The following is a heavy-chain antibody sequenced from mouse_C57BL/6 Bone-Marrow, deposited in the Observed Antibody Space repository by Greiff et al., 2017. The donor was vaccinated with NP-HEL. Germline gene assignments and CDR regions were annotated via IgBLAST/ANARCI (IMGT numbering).Heavy chain of an antibody. CDR2: IYPGGGYT. Sequence: VQLQESGAELVRPGTSVKMSCKASGYTFTNYWIGWAKQRPGHGLEWIGDIYPGGGYTNYNEKFKGKASLTADKSSSTAYMQFSSLTSEDSAIYYCARETAQAYFDYWGQGTTLTVSS. CDR3: ARETAQAYFDY. V-gene: IGHV1-63*01. CDR1: GYTFTNYW. D-gene: IGHD3-2*02. J-gene: IGHJ2*01.